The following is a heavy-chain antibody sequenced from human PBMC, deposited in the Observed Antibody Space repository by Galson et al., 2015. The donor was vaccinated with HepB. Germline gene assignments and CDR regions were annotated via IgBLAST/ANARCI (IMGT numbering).Heavy chain of an antibody. D-gene: IGHD5-12*01. CDR3: AKNGVRYSGYDYFDY. CDR1: GFTFSSYG. CDR2: ISYDGSNK. J-gene: IGHJ4*02. V-gene: IGHV3-30*18. Sequence: SLRLSCAASGFTFSSYGMHWVRQAPGKGLEWVAVISYDGSNKYYADSVKGRFTISRDNSKNTRYLQMNSLRAEDTAVYYCAKNGVRYSGYDYFDYWGQGTLVTVSS.